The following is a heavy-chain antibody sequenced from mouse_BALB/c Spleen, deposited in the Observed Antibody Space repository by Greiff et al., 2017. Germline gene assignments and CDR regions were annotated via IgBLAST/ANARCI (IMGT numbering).Heavy chain of an antibody. CDR2: ISSGGSYT. D-gene: IGHD1-2*01. V-gene: IGHV5-6*01. Sequence: EVKLVESGGDLVKPGGSLKLSCAASGFTFSSYGMSWVRQTPDKRLEWVATISSGGSYTYYPDSVKGRFTISRDNAKNTLYLQMSSLKSEDTAMYYCATLLRLRYFDYWGQGTTLTVSS. CDR1: GFTFSSYG. J-gene: IGHJ2*01. CDR3: ATLLRLRYFDY.